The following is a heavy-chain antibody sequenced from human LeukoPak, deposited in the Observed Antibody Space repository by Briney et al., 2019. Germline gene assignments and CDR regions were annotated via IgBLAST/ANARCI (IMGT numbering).Heavy chain of an antibody. CDR1: GGSISSSNYY. J-gene: IGHJ5*02. Sequence: PSETLSLTCTVSGGSISSSNYYWGWIRQPPGKGLEWIGSIYYSGSTYYSPSLKSRVTISVDTSKNQFSLKLSSVTAADTAVYYCAREGGEVGVVIMPGDWFDPWGQGTLVTVSS. V-gene: IGHV4-39*07. D-gene: IGHD3-3*01. CDR3: AREGGEVGVVIMPGDWFDP. CDR2: IYYSGST.